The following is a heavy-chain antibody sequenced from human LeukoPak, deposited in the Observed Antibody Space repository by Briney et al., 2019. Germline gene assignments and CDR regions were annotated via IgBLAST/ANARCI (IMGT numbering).Heavy chain of an antibody. V-gene: IGHV4-39*01. Sequence: SETLSLTCTVSGDSIGNAYYYWGWIRQSPGKGLEWIGTIFYSGTTYYNPSLKSRVTMSVDTSKNQFSLKVTSVTVADTAVYYCARDFHSRYGGRYLDYWGQGTLVTVSS. CDR2: IFYSGTT. D-gene: IGHD1-26*01. CDR1: GDSIGNAYYY. CDR3: ARDFHSRYGGRYLDY. J-gene: IGHJ4*02.